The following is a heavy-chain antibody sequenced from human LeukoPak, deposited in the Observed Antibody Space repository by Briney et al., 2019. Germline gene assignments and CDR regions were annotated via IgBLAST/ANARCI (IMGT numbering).Heavy chain of an antibody. CDR2: IYYSGTT. J-gene: IGHJ4*02. D-gene: IGHD6-19*01. CDR1: GGSISSYY. CDR3: ARHGPTGRLALDY. V-gene: IGHV4-59*08. Sequence: PSETLSLTCTVSGGSISSYYWSWIRQPPGKGLEWIGYIYYSGTTNYNPSLKSRVTISVDTSKNQFSLKLSSVTAADTAAYYCARHGPTGRLALDYWGQGTLVTVSS.